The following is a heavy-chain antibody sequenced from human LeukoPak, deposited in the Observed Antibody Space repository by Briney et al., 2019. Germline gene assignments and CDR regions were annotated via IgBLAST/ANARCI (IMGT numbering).Heavy chain of an antibody. V-gene: IGHV3-23*01. CDR2: ISGSGGST. CDR3: AKVIYYYDSSGYRRPSWFDP. CDR1: GFTFSSYA. J-gene: IGHJ5*02. Sequence: SGGSLRLSCAASGFTFSSYAMSWVRQAPGKGLEWVSGISGSGGSTYYADSVKGRFTISRDNSKNTLYLQMNSLTAEDTAVYYCAKVIYYYDSSGYRRPSWFDPWGQGTLVTVSS. D-gene: IGHD3-22*01.